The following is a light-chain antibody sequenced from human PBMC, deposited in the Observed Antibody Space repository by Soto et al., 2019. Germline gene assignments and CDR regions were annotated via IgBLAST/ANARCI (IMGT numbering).Light chain of an antibody. CDR1: QSLSFN. V-gene: IGKV3-15*01. Sequence: EVVMTQSPATLSVSPGERATLSCRASQSLSFNLSWYQQKPGQAPRLLIYAASTRATGIPARFSGSGSGTEFTLTISSLQSEDFAVYYCQQYNNWPITFGQGTRLEIK. CDR3: QQYNNWPIT. J-gene: IGKJ5*01. CDR2: AAS.